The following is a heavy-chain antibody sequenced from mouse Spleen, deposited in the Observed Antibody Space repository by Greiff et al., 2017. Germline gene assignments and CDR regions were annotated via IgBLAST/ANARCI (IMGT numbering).Heavy chain of an antibody. J-gene: IGHJ2*01. V-gene: IGHV5-9-3*01. CDR2: ISSGGGNI. CDR1: GFTFSSYA. CDR3: ARHRETGTFGY. D-gene: IGHD4-1*01. Sequence: EVQRVESGGGLVKPGGSLKLSCAASGFTFSSYAMSWVRQTPEKRLEWVATISSGGGNIYYPDSVKGRFTISRDNAKNTLYLQMSSLKSEDTAMYYCARHRETGTFGYWGQGTTLTVSS.